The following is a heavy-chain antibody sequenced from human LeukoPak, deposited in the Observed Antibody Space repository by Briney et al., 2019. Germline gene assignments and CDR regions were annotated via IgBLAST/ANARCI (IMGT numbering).Heavy chain of an antibody. CDR1: GDSVSNNSGA. J-gene: IGHJ4*02. CDR2: TYYRTKWYN. Sequence: SQTLSLTCAISGDSVSNNSGAWNWIRQSPSRGLEWLGRTYYRTKWYNEYAVSVKNRITISPDTSKKQFSLKLSSVTAADTAVYYCARVLSGYDRKNEPGWGQGTLVTVSS. V-gene: IGHV6-1*01. CDR3: ARVLSGYDRKNEPG. D-gene: IGHD5-12*01.